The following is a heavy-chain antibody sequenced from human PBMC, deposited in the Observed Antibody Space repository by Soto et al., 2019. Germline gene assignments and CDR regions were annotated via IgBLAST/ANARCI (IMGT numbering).Heavy chain of an antibody. CDR3: AASRGFYAGMDV. J-gene: IGHJ6*02. CDR1: GGSFTSYA. D-gene: IGHD3-16*01. Sequence: HVQLVQSGAEVKKPGSSVKVSCKASGGSFTSYAFSWVRQAPGQGLEWMGAIMPVFGTPTYAQRFQGRVTITADESTTTAYMELSSLQFGDAAVYHCAASRGFYAGMDVWGQGTTVSVSS. V-gene: IGHV1-69*01. CDR2: IMPVFGTP.